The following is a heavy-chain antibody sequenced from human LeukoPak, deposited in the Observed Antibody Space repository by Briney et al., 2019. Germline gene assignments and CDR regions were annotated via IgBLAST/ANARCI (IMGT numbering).Heavy chain of an antibody. CDR1: GLMFHDYA. CDR3: ARESESSGWYDY. D-gene: IGHD6-19*01. V-gene: IGHV3-43*02. CDR2: ISGDGGST. Sequence: GGSLGLSCAGPGLMFHDYAIHWVRQAPGKGLEWVSLISGDGGSTFYADSVKGRFTISRDNSKNSLYLQMNSLRSDDTALYYCARESESSGWYDYWGQGTLVTVSS. J-gene: IGHJ4*02.